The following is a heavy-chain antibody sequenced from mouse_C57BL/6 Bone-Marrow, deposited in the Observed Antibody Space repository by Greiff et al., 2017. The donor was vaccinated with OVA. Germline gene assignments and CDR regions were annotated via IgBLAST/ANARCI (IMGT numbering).Heavy chain of an antibody. CDR2: ISSGSSTI. CDR1: GFTFSDYG. V-gene: IGHV5-17*01. J-gene: IGHJ2*01. CDR3: ARRDDYAPFDY. Sequence: EVMLVESGGGLVKPGGSLKLSCAASGFTFSDYGMHWVRQAPEKGLEWVAYISSGSSTIYYADTVKGGFTISRDNAKNTLFLQMTSLRSEDTAMYYCARRDDYAPFDYWGQGTTLTVSS. D-gene: IGHD2-4*01.